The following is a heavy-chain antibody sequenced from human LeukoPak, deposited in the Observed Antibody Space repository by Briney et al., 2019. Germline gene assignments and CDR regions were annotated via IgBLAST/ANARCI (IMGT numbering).Heavy chain of an antibody. D-gene: IGHD1-26*01. V-gene: IGHV1-18*01. CDR1: GYTFTSYG. J-gene: IGHJ6*02. Sequence: ASVKVSCKASGYTFTSYGISWVRQAPGQGLEWMGWISAYNGNTNYAQKLQGRVTMTTDTSTSTAYMELRSLRSEDTAVYYCARGDLTRGRSHGMDVWGQGTTVTVSS. CDR3: ARGDLTRGRSHGMDV. CDR2: ISAYNGNT.